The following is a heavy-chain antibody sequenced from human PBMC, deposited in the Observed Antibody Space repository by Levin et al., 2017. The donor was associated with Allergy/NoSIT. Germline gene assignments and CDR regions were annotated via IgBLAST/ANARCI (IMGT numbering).Heavy chain of an antibody. CDR3: VSSGYDGDYYYYGMDV. J-gene: IGHJ6*02. V-gene: IGHV3-30*03. D-gene: IGHD5-12*01. CDR2: ISYDGSNK. CDR1: GFTFSSYG. Sequence: GGSLRLSCAASGFTFSSYGMHWVRQAPGKGLEWVAVISYDGSNKYYADSVKGRFTISRDNSKNTLYLQMNSLRAEDTAVYYCVSSGYDGDYYYYGMDVWGQGTTVTVSS.